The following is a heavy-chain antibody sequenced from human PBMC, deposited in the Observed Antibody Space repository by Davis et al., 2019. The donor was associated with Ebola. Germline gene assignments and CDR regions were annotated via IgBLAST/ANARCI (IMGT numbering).Heavy chain of an antibody. CDR3: ARDLATSSGAHFFYFGMDV. D-gene: IGHD3-10*01. CDR1: GYTFKNYA. V-gene: IGHV1-18*01. CDR2: ISAYNGNT. J-gene: IGHJ6*04. Sequence: AASVKVSCKASGYTFKNYALSWVRQAPGQGLEWMGWISAYNGNTNYAQILQGRVTMTTDTSTGTAYMELRSLRSDDTAVYYCARDLATSSGAHFFYFGMDVWGEGTSVAVSS.